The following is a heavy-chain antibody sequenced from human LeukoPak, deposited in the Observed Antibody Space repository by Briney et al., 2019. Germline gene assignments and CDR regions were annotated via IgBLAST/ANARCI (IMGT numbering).Heavy chain of an antibody. CDR1: GYTFTNHA. CDR2: IDTANGNT. Sequence: ASVKVSCKASGYTFTNHAMHWVRQAPGQGLEWMGWIDTANGNTKYLQKFQGRVTITRDTSARIVYMELSSLRFEDTAVYYCARPGASSPGNWFASWGQGTLVTASS. CDR3: ARPGASSPGNWFAS. J-gene: IGHJ5*01. V-gene: IGHV1-3*04. D-gene: IGHD6-13*01.